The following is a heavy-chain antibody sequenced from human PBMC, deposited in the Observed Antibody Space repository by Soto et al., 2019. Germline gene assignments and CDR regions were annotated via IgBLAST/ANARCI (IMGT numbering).Heavy chain of an antibody. V-gene: IGHV2-5*02. Sequence: QITLKESGPTLVKPTQALTLTCTFSGFSLSTSGVGVGWIRQPPGKALEWLALIYWDDDKRYSPSLKSRLTITKDTSKNQVVLTMTNMDPVDTATYYCAHVYGGYDNFDYWGQGTLVTVSS. D-gene: IGHD5-12*01. CDR2: IYWDDDK. J-gene: IGHJ4*02. CDR1: GFSLSTSGVG. CDR3: AHVYGGYDNFDY.